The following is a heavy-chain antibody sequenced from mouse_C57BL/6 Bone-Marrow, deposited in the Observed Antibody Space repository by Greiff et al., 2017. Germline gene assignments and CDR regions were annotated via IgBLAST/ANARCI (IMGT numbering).Heavy chain of an antibody. CDR2: IHPNSGST. J-gene: IGHJ4*01. CDR1: GYTFTSYW. Sequence: QVQLKQPGAELVKPGASVKLSCKASGYTFTSYWMHWVKQRPGQGLEWIGMIHPNSGSTNYNEKFKSKATLTVYKSSSTAYMQLSSLTSEDSAVYYCARAYYKGEDYWGQGTSVTVSS. D-gene: IGHD2-12*01. CDR3: ARAYYKGEDY. V-gene: IGHV1-64*01.